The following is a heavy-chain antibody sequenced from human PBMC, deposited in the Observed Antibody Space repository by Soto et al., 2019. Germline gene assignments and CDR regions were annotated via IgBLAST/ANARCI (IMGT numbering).Heavy chain of an antibody. CDR3: ARDRYSSSTLFDY. Sequence: QVQLVESGGGVVQPGRSLRLSCAASGFTLTNYAMHWVRQAPGKGLEWLAVISDDGDNKYYADSVKGRFTISRDNSNKTLYLQMNSLRPEVTAVYYCARDRYSSSTLFDYWGQGTLVTVSS. V-gene: IGHV3-30-3*01. D-gene: IGHD6-6*01. J-gene: IGHJ4*02. CDR2: ISDDGDNK. CDR1: GFTLTNYA.